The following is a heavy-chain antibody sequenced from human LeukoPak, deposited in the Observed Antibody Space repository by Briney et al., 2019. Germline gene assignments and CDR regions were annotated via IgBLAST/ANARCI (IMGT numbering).Heavy chain of an antibody. D-gene: IGHD5-12*01. CDR3: ARGRSTGYPYYFEY. V-gene: IGHV1-8*03. Sequence: GPSVKVSCKASGYTFTSYDINWVRQATGQGLEWMGWVNPNSGSTGYAQKFQGRVTITRNTSISTAYMELSGLRSEDTAVYYCARGRSTGYPYYFEYWGQGSLLTVSS. CDR1: GYTFTSYD. CDR2: VNPNSGST. J-gene: IGHJ4*02.